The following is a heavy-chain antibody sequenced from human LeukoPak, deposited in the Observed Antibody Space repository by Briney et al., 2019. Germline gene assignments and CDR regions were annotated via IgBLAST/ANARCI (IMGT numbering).Heavy chain of an antibody. J-gene: IGHJ4*02. CDR3: ATERSYSSSDFDY. CDR2: IWYDGSNK. D-gene: IGHD6-6*01. V-gene: IGHV3-33*01. CDR1: GFTFSSYG. Sequence: GGSLRLSCAASGFTFSSYGMHWVRQAPGKGLEWVAVIWYDGSNKYYADSVKGRFTISRDNSKNTLYLQMNSLRAEDTAVYYCATERSYSSSDFDYWGQGTLVTVSS.